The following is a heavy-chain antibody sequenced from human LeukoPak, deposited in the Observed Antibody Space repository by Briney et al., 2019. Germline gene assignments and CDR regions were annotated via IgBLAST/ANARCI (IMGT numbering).Heavy chain of an antibody. Sequence: ASVKISCQASGYTFTSYAMHWVRQAPGQRLEWMGWINAGNGNTKYSQEFQGRVTITRDTSASTAYMELSSLRSEDMAVYYCARGGSYEDRLDYWGQGTLVTVSS. CDR3: ARGGSYEDRLDY. J-gene: IGHJ4*02. CDR2: INAGNGNT. V-gene: IGHV1-3*03. CDR1: GYTFTSYA. D-gene: IGHD1-26*01.